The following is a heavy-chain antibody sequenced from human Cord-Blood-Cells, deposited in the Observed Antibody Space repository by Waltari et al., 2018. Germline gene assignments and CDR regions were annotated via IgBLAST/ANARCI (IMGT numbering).Heavy chain of an antibody. CDR1: GFTVSSNY. CDR2: IYSGGST. D-gene: IGHD2-15*01. CDR3: ARDRTRGSEVGAFDI. J-gene: IGHJ3*02. V-gene: IGHV3-53*04. Sequence: EVQLVESGGGLVQPGGSLRLSCAASGFTVSSNYMSWARQAPGKGLEWVSVIYSGGSTYYADSVKGRFTISRHNSKNTLYLQMNSLRAEDTAVYYCARDRTRGSEVGAFDIWGQGTMVTVSS.